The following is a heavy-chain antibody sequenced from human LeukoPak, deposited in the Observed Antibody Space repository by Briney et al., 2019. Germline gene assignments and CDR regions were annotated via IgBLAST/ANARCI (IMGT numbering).Heavy chain of an antibody. CDR1: GYTFTSYG. D-gene: IGHD5-12*01. V-gene: IGHV1-18*01. J-gene: IGHJ6*03. CDR3: AKAALSGYDFPYYYYMDV. Sequence: GASVKVSCKASGYTFTSYGISWVRQAPGQGLEWMGWISAYNGNTNYAQKLQGRVTMTTDTSTSTAYMELRSLRSDDTAVYYCAKAALSGYDFPYYYYMDVWGKGTTVTVSS. CDR2: ISAYNGNT.